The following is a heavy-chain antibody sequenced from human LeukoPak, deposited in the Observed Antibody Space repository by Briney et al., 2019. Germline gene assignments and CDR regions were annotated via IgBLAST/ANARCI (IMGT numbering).Heavy chain of an antibody. CDR3: ARDGGGDSLWFGELLHYYYGMDV. D-gene: IGHD3-10*01. V-gene: IGHV1-46*01. Sequence: GASVKVSCKASGYTFTSYYMHWVRQAPGQGLEWMGIINPSGGSTSYAQKFQGRVTMTRDTSTSTVYMELSSLRSEDTAVYYCARDGGGDSLWFGELLHYYYGMDVWGQGTTVTVSS. J-gene: IGHJ6*02. CDR1: GYTFTSYY. CDR2: INPSGGST.